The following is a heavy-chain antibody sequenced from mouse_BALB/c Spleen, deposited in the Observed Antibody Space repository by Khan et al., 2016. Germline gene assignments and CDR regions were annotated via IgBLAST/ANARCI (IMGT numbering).Heavy chain of an antibody. CDR1: GYSITSDYA. CDR2: ISYSGST. V-gene: IGHV3-2*02. D-gene: IGHD1-2*01. Sequence: QLQESGPGLVKPSQSLSLTCTVTGYSITSDYAWNWIRQFPGNKLEWMAYISYSGSTGYNPSLKSRISITRDTSKNQFFLQLNSVTTEDTATYYCTRSHYYGYWFFDVWGAGTTVTVSS. J-gene: IGHJ1*01. CDR3: TRSHYYGYWFFDV.